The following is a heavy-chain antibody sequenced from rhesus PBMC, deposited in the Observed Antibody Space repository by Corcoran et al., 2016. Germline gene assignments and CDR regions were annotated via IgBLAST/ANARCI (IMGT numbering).Heavy chain of an antibody. J-gene: IGHJ1*01. CDR2: IYGSRTST. D-gene: IGHD6-25*01. CDR3: ARGGSGTQYFEF. V-gene: IGHV4S10*01. CDR1: GGSVSRSNW. Sequence: QLQLQESGPGLVKPSETLSLTCAVSGGSVSRSNWWSWIRQPPGKGLEWIGYIYGSRTSTNYNPTLKSRGTISKDTSKNQFSLKLSSGTAADTAVYYFARGGSGTQYFEFWGQGALVTVSA.